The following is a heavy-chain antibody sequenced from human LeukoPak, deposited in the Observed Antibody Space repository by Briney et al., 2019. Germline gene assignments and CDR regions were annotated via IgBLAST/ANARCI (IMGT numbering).Heavy chain of an antibody. CDR2: ISAYNGNT. V-gene: IGHV1-18*01. CDR1: GYTFTSYG. CDR3: ARSLIGYSGYRNAFDI. D-gene: IGHD5-12*01. J-gene: IGHJ3*02. Sequence: ASVKVSCKASGYTFTSYGISWVRQAPGQGLEWMGWISAYNGNTNYAQKLQGRVTMTTDTSTSTAYMELRSLRSDDTAVYYCARSLIGYSGYRNAFDIWGQGTMVTVSS.